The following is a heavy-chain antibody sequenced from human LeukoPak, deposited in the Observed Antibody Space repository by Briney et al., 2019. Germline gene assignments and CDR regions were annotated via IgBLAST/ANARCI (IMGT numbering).Heavy chain of an antibody. V-gene: IGHV4-59*01. J-gene: IGHJ4*02. Sequence: SETLSLTCTVSGGSISSYYWSWIRQPPGKGLEWIGYIYYSGSTNYNPSLKSRVTISVDTSKNQFSLKLSSVTAADTAVYYCARDAQWLVLDYWGQGTLVTVSP. CDR2: IYYSGST. D-gene: IGHD6-19*01. CDR1: GGSISSYY. CDR3: ARDAQWLVLDY.